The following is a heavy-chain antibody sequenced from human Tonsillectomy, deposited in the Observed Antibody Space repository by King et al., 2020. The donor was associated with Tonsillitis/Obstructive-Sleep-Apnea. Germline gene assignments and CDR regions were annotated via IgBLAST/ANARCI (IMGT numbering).Heavy chain of an antibody. Sequence: VQLVESGGGLVQPGGSLRLSCAASGFTFSSYAMIWVRQAPGKGLEWVSDISGSGGSTYYADSVKGRVTISRDNSKNTLYLQMNSLIAEDTAVYYCSKDLQDSSPPYFYSYMGVWGKGTPVTVSS. D-gene: IGHD2/OR15-2a*01. CDR2: ISGSGGST. CDR3: SKDLQDSSPPYFYSYMGV. J-gene: IGHJ6*03. CDR1: GFTFSSYA. V-gene: IGHV3-23*04.